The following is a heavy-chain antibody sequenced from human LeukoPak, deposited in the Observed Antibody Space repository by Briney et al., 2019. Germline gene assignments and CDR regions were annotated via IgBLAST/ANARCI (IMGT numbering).Heavy chain of an antibody. D-gene: IGHD3/OR15-3a*01. Sequence: ASVKVSCKASGGTFSSYAISWVRQAPGQGLEWMGRIIPILSIANYAQKFQGRVTITADKSTSTAYMELSSLRSEDTAVYYCARGMDPSDAFDIWGQGTMVTVSS. V-gene: IGHV1-69*04. CDR3: ARGMDPSDAFDI. J-gene: IGHJ3*02. CDR2: IIPILSIA. CDR1: GGTFSSYA.